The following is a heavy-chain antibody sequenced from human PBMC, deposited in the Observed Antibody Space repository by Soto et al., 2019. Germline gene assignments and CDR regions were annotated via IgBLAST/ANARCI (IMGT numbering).Heavy chain of an antibody. J-gene: IGHJ4*02. CDR2: ISGGGSTI. CDR3: AKVFYYYDSSGYYYFDY. Sequence: GGSLRLSCAASGFTFSSYAVIWVRQAPGKGPEWISSISGGGSTIYYADSVKGRFTISRDNSKNTLYLQMSSLRAEDTAVYYCAKVFYYYDSSGYYYFDYWGQGTLVTVSS. CDR1: GFTFSSYA. D-gene: IGHD3-22*01. V-gene: IGHV3-23*01.